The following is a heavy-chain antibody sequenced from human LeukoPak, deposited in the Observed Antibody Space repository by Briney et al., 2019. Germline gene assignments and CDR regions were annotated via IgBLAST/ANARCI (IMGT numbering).Heavy chain of an antibody. V-gene: IGHV3-30*18. J-gene: IGHJ4*02. CDR1: GFTFSSYG. Sequence: GGSLRLSCAASGFTFSSYGMHWVRQAPGKGLEWVAVITSDGSNKNYADSVKGRFTISRDNAKNSLYLQMNSLRAEDTAVYYCAKEGGLVATIPRFDYWGQGTLVTVSS. CDR3: AKEGGLVATIPRFDY. CDR2: ITSDGSNK. D-gene: IGHD5-12*01.